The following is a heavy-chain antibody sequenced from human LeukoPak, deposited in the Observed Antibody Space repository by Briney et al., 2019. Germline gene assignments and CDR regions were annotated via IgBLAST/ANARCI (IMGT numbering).Heavy chain of an antibody. CDR3: ARDRDGYNSLDY. D-gene: IGHD5-24*01. V-gene: IGHV4-61*08. Sequence: PSETLSLTCTVSGGSISSGGYYWSWIRQPPGKGLEWIGYIYYSGSTNYNPSLKSRVTISVDTSKNQFSLKLSSVTAADTAVYYCARDRDGYNSLDYWGQGTLVTVSS. CDR1: GGSISSGGYY. J-gene: IGHJ4*02. CDR2: IYYSGST.